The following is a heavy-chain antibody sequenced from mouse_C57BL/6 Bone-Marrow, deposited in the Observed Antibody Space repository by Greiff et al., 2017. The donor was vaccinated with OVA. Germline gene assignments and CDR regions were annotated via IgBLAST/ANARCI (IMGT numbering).Heavy chain of an antibody. D-gene: IGHD1-1*01. V-gene: IGHV14-4*01. CDR3: TTGGTTVVEAY. CDR2: IDPGNGDT. Sequence: VQLQQSGAELVRPGASVKLSCTASGFNIKDDNMHWVKQRPEQGLEWIGWIDPGNGDTEYASKFQGKATLTADTSSNTAYLQLSSLTSEDTAFYYCTTGGTTVVEAYWGQGTLVTVSA. J-gene: IGHJ3*01. CDR1: GFNIKDDN.